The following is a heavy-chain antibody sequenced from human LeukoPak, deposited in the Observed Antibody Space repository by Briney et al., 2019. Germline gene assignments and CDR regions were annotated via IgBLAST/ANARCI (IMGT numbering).Heavy chain of an antibody. CDR3: ARDRGGGGIEDAFDI. CDR1: GFTFSSYS. Sequence: GGSLRLSCAASGFTFSSYSMNWVRQAPGKGLEWVSSISSSSSYIYYADSVKGRFTISRDNAKNSLYLQMNSLRAEDTAVYYCARDRGGGGIEDAFDIWGQGTMVTVSP. CDR2: ISSSSSYI. V-gene: IGHV3-21*01. J-gene: IGHJ3*02. D-gene: IGHD2-21*01.